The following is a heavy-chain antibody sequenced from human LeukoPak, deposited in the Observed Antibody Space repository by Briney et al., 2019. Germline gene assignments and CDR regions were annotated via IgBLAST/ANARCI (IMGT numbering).Heavy chain of an antibody. Sequence: GGSLRLSCAASGFAFSSYAMHWVGEAPGKGREWGAVIGYGGSNKYYADSVKGRFTISRDKSKNTLYLQTNSVRAEDTAVYYCARAKLYYYGSGPMDVWGKGTTVTVSS. J-gene: IGHJ6*04. CDR3: ARAKLYYYGSGPMDV. CDR1: GFAFSSYA. CDR2: IGYGGSNK. D-gene: IGHD3-10*01. V-gene: IGHV3-30*04.